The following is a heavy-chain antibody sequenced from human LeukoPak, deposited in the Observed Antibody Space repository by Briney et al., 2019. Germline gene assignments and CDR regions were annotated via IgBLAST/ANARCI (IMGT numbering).Heavy chain of an antibody. CDR1: GGTFSSYA. CDR3: AIYGDYGGGYFDY. V-gene: IGHV1-69*01. Sequence: ASVKVSCKASGGTFSSYAISWVRQAPGQGIEWMGGIIPIFGTANYAQKFQGRVTITADESTSTAYMELSSLRSEDTAVYYCAIYGDYGGGYFDYWGQGTLVTVSS. CDR2: IIPIFGTA. D-gene: IGHD4-17*01. J-gene: IGHJ4*02.